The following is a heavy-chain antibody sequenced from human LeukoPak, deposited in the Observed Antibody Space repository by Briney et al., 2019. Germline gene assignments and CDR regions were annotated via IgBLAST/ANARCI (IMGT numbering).Heavy chain of an antibody. J-gene: IGHJ6*03. D-gene: IGHD5-18*01. CDR1: GGSISSYY. Sequence: PSETLSLTCTVSGGSISSYYWSWIRQPAGKGLEWIGRIYTSGSTNYNPSLKSRVTMSVDTSKNQFSLKLSSVTAADTAVYYCARDRAYSYGYGSYYYYYMDVWGEGTTVTVSS. V-gene: IGHV4-4*07. CDR3: ARDRAYSYGYGSYYYYYMDV. CDR2: IYTSGST.